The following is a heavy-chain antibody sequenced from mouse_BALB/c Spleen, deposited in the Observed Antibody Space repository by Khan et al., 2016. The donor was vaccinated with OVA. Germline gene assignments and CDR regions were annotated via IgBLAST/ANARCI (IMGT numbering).Heavy chain of an antibody. CDR3: ARSVTITTVVATDFDY. D-gene: IGHD1-1*01. Sequence: EVQLQESGPGLVKPSQSLSLTCTVTGYSITSDYAWNWIRQFPGNKLEWMGYISYSGRTSYNPSLKSRISITRDTSQNQFFLQLNSVTTEDTATYSCARSVTITTVVATDFDYWGQGTTLTVSS. J-gene: IGHJ2*01. CDR2: ISYSGRT. CDR1: GYSITSDYA. V-gene: IGHV3-2*02.